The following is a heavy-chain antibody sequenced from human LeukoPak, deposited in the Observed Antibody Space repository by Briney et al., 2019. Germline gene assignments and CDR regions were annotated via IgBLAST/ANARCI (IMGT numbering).Heavy chain of an antibody. CDR2: ISAYNGNT. CDR3: ARDKTSTSHYNWFDP. V-gene: IGHV1-18*01. J-gene: IGHJ5*02. Sequence: ASVEVSCKASGYTFTSYGISWVRQAPGQGLEWMGWISAYNGNTNYAQKLQGRVTMTTDTSTSTAYMELRSLRSDDTAVYYCARDKTSTSHYNWFDPWGQGTLVTVSS. CDR1: GYTFTSYG. D-gene: IGHD2-2*01.